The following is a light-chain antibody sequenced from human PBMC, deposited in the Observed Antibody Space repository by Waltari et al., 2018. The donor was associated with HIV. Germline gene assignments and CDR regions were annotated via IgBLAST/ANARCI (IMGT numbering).Light chain of an antibody. CDR2: GAS. J-gene: IGKJ1*01. Sequence: EIVMTQSPATLSVSPGERATLSCRASQSVSSNLAWYQQKPGHAPRLLIYGASTRATGIPARFSGSGSGTEFTLTISSLQSEDFAVYYCQQYNNWPPWTFGQGTKVEIK. V-gene: IGKV3-15*01. CDR1: QSVSSN. CDR3: QQYNNWPPWT.